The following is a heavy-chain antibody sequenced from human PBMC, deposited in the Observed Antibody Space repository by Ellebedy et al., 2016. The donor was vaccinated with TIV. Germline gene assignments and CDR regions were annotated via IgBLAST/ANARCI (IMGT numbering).Heavy chain of an antibody. Sequence: GESLKISCAASGFTFSRYWMHWVRQAPGKGLVWVSRIKSDGSSTSYADSVKGRFTISRDNAKNTLYLQMNSLRAEDTAVYYCARSSSHFDYWGQGTLVTVSS. V-gene: IGHV3-74*01. D-gene: IGHD2-2*01. CDR1: GFTFSRYW. J-gene: IGHJ4*02. CDR3: ARSSSHFDY. CDR2: IKSDGSST.